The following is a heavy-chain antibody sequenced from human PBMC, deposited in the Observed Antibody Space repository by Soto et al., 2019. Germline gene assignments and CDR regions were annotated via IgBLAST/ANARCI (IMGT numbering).Heavy chain of an antibody. V-gene: IGHV1-2*04. CDR1: GYTFTGYY. D-gene: IGHD5-12*01. CDR2: INPNSGGT. J-gene: IGHJ1*01. Sequence: ASVKVSCKASGYTFTGYYMHWVRQAPGQGLEWMGWINPNSGGTNYAQKFQGWVTMTKNQFSLNLASVTAADTAVYYCAREGPKGYLEIEPWGQGTLVTVSS. CDR3: AREGPKGYLEIEP.